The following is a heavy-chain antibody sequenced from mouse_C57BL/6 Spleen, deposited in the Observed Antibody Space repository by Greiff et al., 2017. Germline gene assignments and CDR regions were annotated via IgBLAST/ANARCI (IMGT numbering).Heavy chain of an antibody. D-gene: IGHD3-3*01. Sequence: QVQLQQPGAELVRPGSSVTLSCKASGYTFPSYWMHWVKQRPIQGLEWIGNIDPSDSETPYNQKFKDKATLTVDKSSSTAYMQLSSLTSEDSAVDYWARGAVTWGYYLDYWGQGTTLTVSS. J-gene: IGHJ2*01. CDR2: IDPSDSET. V-gene: IGHV1-52*01. CDR1: GYTFPSYW. CDR3: ARGAVTWGYYLDY.